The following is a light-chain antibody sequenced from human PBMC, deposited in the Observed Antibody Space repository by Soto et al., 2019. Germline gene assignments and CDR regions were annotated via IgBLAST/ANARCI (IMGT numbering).Light chain of an antibody. CDR3: QQYNDRPPIT. J-gene: IGKJ5*01. CDR1: QSVDNN. Sequence: ELVMPQSPVTLSASPGESATLSCRASQSVDNNVAWYQQKPGQAPRLLIVGSFARATGIPARFSGSGSGSEFTLTISGLQSEDFAVYYCQQYNDRPPITFGQGTRLEIK. V-gene: IGKV3-15*01. CDR2: GSF.